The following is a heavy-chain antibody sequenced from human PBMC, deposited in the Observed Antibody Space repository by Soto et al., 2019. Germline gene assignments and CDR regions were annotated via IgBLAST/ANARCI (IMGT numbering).Heavy chain of an antibody. D-gene: IGHD3-22*01. CDR1: GFTFSSYS. Sequence: EVQLVESGGGLVKPGGSLSLSCAASGFTFSSYSMNWVRQAPGKGLAWVSSISSSSSYIYYADSVKGRFTISRDNAKNSLYLQMNSLRAEDTAVYYCAAPFANYYDSSGYLSDVDYWGQGTLVTVSS. CDR3: AAPFANYYDSSGYLSDVDY. J-gene: IGHJ4*02. V-gene: IGHV3-21*01. CDR2: ISSSSSYI.